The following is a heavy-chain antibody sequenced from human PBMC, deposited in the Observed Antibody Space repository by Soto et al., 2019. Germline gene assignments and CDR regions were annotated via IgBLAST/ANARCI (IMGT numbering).Heavy chain of an antibody. CDR2: IWYDGSNK. CDR1: RFTFSSYG. V-gene: IGHV3-33*01. CDR3: AREQALTAMDTRYYYGLDV. Sequence: PGGSLRLSCAASRFTFSSYGMHWVRQAPGKGLEWVAIIWYDGSNKYYADSVKGRFIISRDNSKNTLYLQMNSLRAEDTAVYFCAREQALTAMDTRYYYGLDVWGQGTTVTVSS. J-gene: IGHJ6*02. D-gene: IGHD5-18*01.